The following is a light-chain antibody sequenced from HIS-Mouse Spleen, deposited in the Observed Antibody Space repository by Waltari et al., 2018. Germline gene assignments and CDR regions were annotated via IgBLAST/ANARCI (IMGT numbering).Light chain of an antibody. CDR1: NIGSKS. V-gene: IGLV3-21*02. CDR3: QVWDSSSDHYV. J-gene: IGLJ1*01. CDR2: DDG. Sequence: SYVLTQPPSVSVAPGQTARITCGGNNIGSKSVHWYQQKPGQAPVLVVYDDGDRPSGSPERFSGSNSGNTATLTISRVEAGDEADYYCQVWDSSSDHYVFGTGTKVTVL.